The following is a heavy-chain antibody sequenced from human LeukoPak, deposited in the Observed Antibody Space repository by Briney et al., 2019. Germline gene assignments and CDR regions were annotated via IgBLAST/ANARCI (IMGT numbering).Heavy chain of an antibody. J-gene: IGHJ4*02. D-gene: IGHD3-9*01. Sequence: ASVKVSCRTSGYTFTGLYMHWVRLAPGQGLEWMAWINPNNGDTNYAQKFQGRVTVTTDTSMSTAYMDLTTLTYDDTAVYYCVRDLTGLFAFWGQGTLVTVSS. V-gene: IGHV1-2*02. CDR3: VRDLTGLFAF. CDR1: GYTFTGLY. CDR2: INPNNGDT.